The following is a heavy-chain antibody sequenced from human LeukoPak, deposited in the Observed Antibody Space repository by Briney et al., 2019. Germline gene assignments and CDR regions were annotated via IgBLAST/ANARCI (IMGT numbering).Heavy chain of an antibody. J-gene: IGHJ3*02. CDR2: ISTAGDP. CDR1: GFTFSSYD. V-gene: IGHV3-13*05. Sequence: GGSLRLSCTASGFTFSSYDMHWVRQDKGKGLEWVSAISTAGDPYYLGSVKGRFTISRENAKNSFYLQMNSLRAGDTAVYYCAGQARPGAAEGAFDIWGQGTMVTVSS. D-gene: IGHD2-2*01. CDR3: AGQARPGAAEGAFDI.